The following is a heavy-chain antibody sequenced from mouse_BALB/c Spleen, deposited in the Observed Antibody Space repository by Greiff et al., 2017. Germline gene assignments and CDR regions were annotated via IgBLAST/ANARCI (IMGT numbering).Heavy chain of an antibody. J-gene: IGHJ2*01. CDR1: GFNIKDTY. CDR3: ARGGDYYGSSDY. V-gene: IGHV14-3*02. Sequence: EVQLQQSGAELVKPGASVKLSCTASGFNIKDTYMHWVKQRPEQGLEWIGRIDPANGNTKYDPKFQGKATLTTDKSSSTAYMQLSRLTSEDSAVYFCARGGDYYGSSDYWGQGTTLTVSS. D-gene: IGHD1-1*01. CDR2: IDPANGNT.